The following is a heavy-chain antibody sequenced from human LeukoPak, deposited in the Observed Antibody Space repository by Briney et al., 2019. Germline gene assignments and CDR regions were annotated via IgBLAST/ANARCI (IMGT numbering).Heavy chain of an antibody. J-gene: IGHJ4*02. CDR3: ASTPSYDSSGYYDYYFDY. Sequence: SETLSLTCTVSGGSISSYYWSWIRQPPGKGLEWIGYIYYSGSTNYNPSLKSRVTISVDTSKNQFSLKLSSVTAADTAVYYCASTPSYDSSGYYDYYFDYWGQGTLVTVSS. CDR2: IYYSGST. CDR1: GGSISSYY. V-gene: IGHV4-59*01. D-gene: IGHD3-22*01.